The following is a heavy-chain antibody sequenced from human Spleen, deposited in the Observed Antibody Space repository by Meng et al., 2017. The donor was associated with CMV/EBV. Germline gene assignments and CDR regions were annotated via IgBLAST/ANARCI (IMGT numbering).Heavy chain of an antibody. V-gene: IGHV4-39*07. CDR3: ARLLLYLDRYYYYGMDV. J-gene: IGHJ6*02. CDR1: GVSISGSTFY. CDR2: TYYSGST. D-gene: IGHD2-8*01. Sequence: SETLSLTCTGYGVSISGSTFYWGWIRQPPGKGPEWIGVTYYSGSTYYNPSLKSRVTISVDTSKNQFSLKLSSVTAADTAVYYCARLLLYLDRYYYYGMDVWGQGTTVTVSS.